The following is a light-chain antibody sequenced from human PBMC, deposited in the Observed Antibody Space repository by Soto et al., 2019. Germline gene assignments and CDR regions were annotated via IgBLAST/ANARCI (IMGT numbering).Light chain of an antibody. CDR1: SSNIGSNS. CDR2: SND. V-gene: IGLV1-44*01. Sequence: QPVLTQPPSASGTPGLRVTISCSGSSSNIGSNSVNWYQQLPGTAPKLLIYSNDRRPSGVPDRFSGSKSGTSASLAISGLQSEDEADYYCAAWDDSLNGYVFGTGTKLTVL. CDR3: AAWDDSLNGYV. J-gene: IGLJ1*01.